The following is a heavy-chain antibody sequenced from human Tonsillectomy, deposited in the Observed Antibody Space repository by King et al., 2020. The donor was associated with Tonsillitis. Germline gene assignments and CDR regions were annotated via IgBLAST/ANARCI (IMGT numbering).Heavy chain of an antibody. V-gene: IGHV3-30-3*01. D-gene: IGHD3-16*01. CDR3: SRESDYSLISEYYYYSGMDV. CDR2: ISYDGSNN. Sequence: VQLVESGGGVVHPGRSLRLSCTASGFTFSNYALHWVRQAPGTGLEWVALISYDGSNNYYADSVKGRFTISRDNSKNTLYLQMNSLRAEDTAVYYCSRESDYSLISEYYYYSGMDVWGQGTTVTVSS. CDR1: GFTFSNYA. J-gene: IGHJ6*02.